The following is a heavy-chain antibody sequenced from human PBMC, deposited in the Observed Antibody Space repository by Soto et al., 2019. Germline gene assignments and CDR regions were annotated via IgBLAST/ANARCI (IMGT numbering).Heavy chain of an antibody. Sequence: GGSLRLSCAASGFTFSSYAMSWVRQAPGKGLEWVSAISGSGGSTYYADSVKGRFTISRDNSKNTLYLQMNSLRAEDTAVYYCAKVRGYNVGVAAAGTEFSDYWGQGTLVTVSS. J-gene: IGHJ4*02. V-gene: IGHV3-23*01. CDR3: AKVRGYNVGVAAAGTEFSDY. D-gene: IGHD6-13*01. CDR2: ISGSGGST. CDR1: GFTFSSYA.